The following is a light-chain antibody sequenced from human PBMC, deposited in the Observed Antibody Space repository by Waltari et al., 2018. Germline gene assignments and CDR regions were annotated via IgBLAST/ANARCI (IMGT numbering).Light chain of an antibody. CDR3: MQALQTPLT. V-gene: IGKV2-28*01. CDR2: LGS. J-gene: IGKJ4*01. Sequence: DIVMTQSPLSLPVTPGEPASLSCRSSQSLLHSNGYNYLDWYLQKPWQSPQLLVYLGSNRASGVPDRFSGSGSGTDFTLKISRVEAEDVGVYYCMQALQTPLTFGGGTKVETK. CDR1: QSLLHSNGYNY.